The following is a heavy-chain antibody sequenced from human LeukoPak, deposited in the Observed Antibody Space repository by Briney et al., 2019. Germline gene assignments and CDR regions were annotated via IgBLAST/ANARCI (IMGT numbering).Heavy chain of an antibody. V-gene: IGHV1-2*02. CDR3: ARADRLDGGPYLVGP. Sequence: ASVKVSCKTSGYSFTDYYMHWVRQAPGQGLEWMGWINPNSGGASSAQKFQGRVTMTRDTSITTVYMEVSWLTSDDTAIYYCARADRLDGGPYLVGPWGQGTLVTVSS. CDR1: GYSFTDYY. D-gene: IGHD3-16*01. J-gene: IGHJ5*02. CDR2: INPNSGGA.